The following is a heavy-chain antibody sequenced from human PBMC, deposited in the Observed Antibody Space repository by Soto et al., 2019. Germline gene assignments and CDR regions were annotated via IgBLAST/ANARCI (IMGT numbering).Heavy chain of an antibody. CDR1: GYTFASYA. CDR3: ARDPPPPDY. CDR2: ISAYNGNT. Sequence: QVQLVQSGAEVKKPGASVKVSCKASGYTFASYAISWMRQAPGQGLEGMGWISAYNGNTNYAQKLQGRVTMTTDTATSPPFMELRSLRSDDTAVYYWARDPPPPDYWGQGTLVTVSS. J-gene: IGHJ4*02. V-gene: IGHV1-18*01.